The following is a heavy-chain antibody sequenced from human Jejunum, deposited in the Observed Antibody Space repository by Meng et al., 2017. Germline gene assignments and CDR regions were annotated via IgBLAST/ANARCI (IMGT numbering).Heavy chain of an antibody. Sequence: GESLKISCAASGFTFSGSAMHWVRQASGKGLEWVGRIRTKANTYATAYAASVKGRFTISRDDSENTAYLQMNSLQTEDTAVYYCTRSAYDYGDYHFDSWGQGNLVTVSS. J-gene: IGHJ4*02. D-gene: IGHD4-17*01. V-gene: IGHV3-73*01. CDR3: TRSAYDYGDYHFDS. CDR2: IRTKANTYAT. CDR1: GFTFSGSA.